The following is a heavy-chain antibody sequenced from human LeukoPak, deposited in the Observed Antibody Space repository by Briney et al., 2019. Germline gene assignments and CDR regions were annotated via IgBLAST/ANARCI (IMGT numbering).Heavy chain of an antibody. CDR1: GFTFTTYA. Sequence: GGSLRLSCAASGFTFTTYAVIWVRRTPGKGLEWVSAISGSGDATYYADFVKGRFTISRDNSENTVYLQVNSLRAEDTAVYYCARLSGTSGTTSRVLHYWGQGALVTVSS. CDR2: ISGSGDAT. D-gene: IGHD1-1*01. V-gene: IGHV3-23*01. CDR3: ARLSGTSGTTSRVLHY. J-gene: IGHJ4*02.